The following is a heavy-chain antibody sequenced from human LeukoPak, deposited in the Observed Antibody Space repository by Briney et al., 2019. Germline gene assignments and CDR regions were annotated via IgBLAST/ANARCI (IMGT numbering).Heavy chain of an antibody. CDR2: IYYSGST. Sequence: SETLSLTCTVSGGSMTNYYWSWIRQPPGKGLEWIGYIYYSGSTYYNPSLKSRVTISVDTSKNQFSLKLSSVTAADTAVYYCARERRDCSGGSCYYDFDYWGQGTLVTVSS. CDR1: GGSMTNYY. CDR3: ARERRDCSGGSCYYDFDY. D-gene: IGHD2-15*01. J-gene: IGHJ4*02. V-gene: IGHV4-30-4*01.